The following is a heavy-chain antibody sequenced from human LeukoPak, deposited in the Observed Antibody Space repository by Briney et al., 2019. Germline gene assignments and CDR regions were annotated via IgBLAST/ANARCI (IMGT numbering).Heavy chain of an antibody. D-gene: IGHD4-23*01. CDR3: ARLAGGNLDAFDI. CDR1: GGSISSYY. Sequence: SETLSLTCTVSGGSISSYYWSWIRQPPGKGLEWIGYIYYSGSTNYNPSLKSRVTISVDTSKNQFSLKLSSVTAADTAVYYCARLAGGNLDAFDIWGQGTMVTVSS. V-gene: IGHV4-59*01. CDR2: IYYSGST. J-gene: IGHJ3*02.